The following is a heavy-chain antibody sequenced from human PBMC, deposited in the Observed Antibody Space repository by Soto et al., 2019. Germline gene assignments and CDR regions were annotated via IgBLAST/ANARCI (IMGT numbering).Heavy chain of an antibody. CDR1: GFSLNTRGMR. Sequence: SGPTLVNPTQTLTLTCTFSGFSLNTRGMRVSWIRQPPGKALGWLARIDWDDDKFYNASLKTRLTISRDSSRDQVVLTMTNMDPVDTATYFCARTPYTSDPYGMDVWGQGTTVTVSS. J-gene: IGHJ6*02. CDR2: IDWDDDK. D-gene: IGHD6-19*01. CDR3: ARTPYTSDPYGMDV. V-gene: IGHV2-70*04.